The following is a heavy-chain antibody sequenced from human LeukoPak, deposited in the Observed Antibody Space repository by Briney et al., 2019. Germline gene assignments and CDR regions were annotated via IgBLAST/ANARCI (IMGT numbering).Heavy chain of an antibody. D-gene: IGHD2-21*02. V-gene: IGHV4-4*07. CDR2: IYTSGST. CDR3: ARGPIVVVTATPYYYYGMDV. J-gene: IGHJ6*02. Sequence: SETLSLTCTVSGGSISSYYWSWIRQPAGKGLEWIGRIYTSGSTNYNPPLKSRVTISVDTSKNQFSLKLSSVTAADTAVYYCARGPIVVVTATPYYYYGMDVWGQGTTVTVSS. CDR1: GGSISSYY.